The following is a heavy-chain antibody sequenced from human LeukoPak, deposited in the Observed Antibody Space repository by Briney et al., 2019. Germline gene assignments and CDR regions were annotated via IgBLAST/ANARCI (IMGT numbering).Heavy chain of an antibody. CDR1: GFTFSSYA. CDR2: ISCDGSNK. J-gene: IGHJ4*02. V-gene: IGHV3-30*04. Sequence: TGVSLRLSCATSGFTFSSYAVLWVRQAPGMGLEWVAVISCDGSNKYYADSVKGRFTISRYNSKNTLYPQMNSLRAEDTAVYYCARDFGFKHYYDSSGYYVYWGQGTLVTVSS. CDR3: ARDFGFKHYYDSSGYYVY. D-gene: IGHD3-22*01.